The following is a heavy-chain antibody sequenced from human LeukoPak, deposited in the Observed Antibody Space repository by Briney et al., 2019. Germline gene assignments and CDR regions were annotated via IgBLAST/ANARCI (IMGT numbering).Heavy chain of an antibody. CDR3: AISKGLGYYGSGSYHLDP. D-gene: IGHD3-10*01. CDR1: GFTFSSYG. CDR2: ISGSGGST. J-gene: IGHJ5*02. V-gene: IGHV3-23*01. Sequence: PGGSLRLSCAASGFTFSSYGMHWVRQAPGKGLEWVSAISGSGGSTYYADSVKGRFTISRDNSKNTLYLQMNSLRVEDTAVYYCAISKGLGYYGSGSYHLDPWGQGTLVTVSS.